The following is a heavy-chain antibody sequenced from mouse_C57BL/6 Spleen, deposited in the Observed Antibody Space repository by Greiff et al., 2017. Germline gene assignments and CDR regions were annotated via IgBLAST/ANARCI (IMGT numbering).Heavy chain of an antibody. J-gene: IGHJ2*01. V-gene: IGHV1-64*01. CDR1: GYTFTSYW. D-gene: IGHD2-4*01. CDR2: IHPNSGST. Sequence: VQLQQPGAELVKPGASVKLSCKASGYTFTSYWMHWVKQRPGQGLEWIGMIHPNSGSTNYNEKFKSKATLTVDKSSSTAYMQLSSLTSEDSAVXYCARSYYDQYYFDYWGQGTTLTGSS. CDR3: ARSYYDQYYFDY.